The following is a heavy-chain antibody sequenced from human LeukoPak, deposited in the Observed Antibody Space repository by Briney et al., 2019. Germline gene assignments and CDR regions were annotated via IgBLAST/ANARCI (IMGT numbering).Heavy chain of an antibody. CDR1: GYTFTSYG. D-gene: IGHD3-10*01. CDR2: ISAYNGNT. CDR3: ARDGRWFGENSYGMDV. J-gene: IGHJ6*02. Sequence: ASVKVSCKASGYTFTSYGISWVRQAPGRGLEWMGWISAYNGNTNYAQKLQGRVTMTTDTSTSTAYMELRSLRSDDTAVYYCARDGRWFGENSYGMDVWGQGTTVTVSS. V-gene: IGHV1-18*01.